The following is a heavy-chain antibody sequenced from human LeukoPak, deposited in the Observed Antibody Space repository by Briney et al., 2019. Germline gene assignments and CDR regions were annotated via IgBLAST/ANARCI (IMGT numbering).Heavy chain of an antibody. V-gene: IGHV4-59*01. Sequence: KSSETLSLTCTVSGGSISSYYWSWIRQPPGKGLEWIGFIYYSGSTNYTHSLKGRVTISVDTSKNQFSLKLSSVTAADTAVYYCARNLIVVFNDAFDIWGQGTMVTVSS. J-gene: IGHJ3*02. CDR3: ARNLIVVFNDAFDI. D-gene: IGHD3-22*01. CDR1: GGSISSYY. CDR2: IYYSGST.